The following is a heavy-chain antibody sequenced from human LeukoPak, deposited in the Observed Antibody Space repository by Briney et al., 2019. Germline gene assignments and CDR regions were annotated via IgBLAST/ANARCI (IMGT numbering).Heavy chain of an antibody. V-gene: IGHV3-11*05. D-gene: IGHD3-9*01. CDR2: ISSSSSYT. CDR3: ARDRYDILTGYYDVWYFDY. CDR1: GFTFCDYY. Sequence: PGGSLRLSCAASGFTFCDYYMSWIRQAPGKGLEWVSYISSSSSYTNYADSVKGRFTISRDNAKNSLYLQMNSLRAEDTAVYYCARDRYDILTGYYDVWYFDYWGQGTLVTVSS. J-gene: IGHJ4*02.